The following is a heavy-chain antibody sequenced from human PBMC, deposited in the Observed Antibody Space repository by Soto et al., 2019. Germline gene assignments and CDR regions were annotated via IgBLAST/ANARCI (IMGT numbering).Heavy chain of an antibody. CDR3: AAYCSGGTCNAKDWFDP. Sequence: KASETLSLTCTVSGGSISSSSYYWGWIRQPPGKGLEWIGNIYYSGSAFYNPSLKSRVTISVDTSKNQFSLKMISVTVADTAVYYCAAYCSGGTCNAKDWFDPWGQGTLVTVSS. V-gene: IGHV4-39*01. CDR1: GGSISSSSYY. D-gene: IGHD2-15*01. CDR2: IYYSGSA. J-gene: IGHJ5*02.